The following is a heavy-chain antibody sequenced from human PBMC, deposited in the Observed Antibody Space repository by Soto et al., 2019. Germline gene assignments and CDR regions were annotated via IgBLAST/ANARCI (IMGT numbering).Heavy chain of an antibody. CDR1: GFTFSSCA. CDR3: ARDLDNSGYFAWSFVL. J-gene: IGHJ2*01. Sequence: QVQLVESGGGVVQPGRSLRLSCAASGFTFSSCAMHWVRQAPGKGLEWVAVISYDGSNKYYADSVKGRFTISRDNSKNTLYLQMNSLRAEDTAVYYCARDLDNSGYFAWSFVLWGRGTLVTVSS. CDR2: ISYDGSNK. V-gene: IGHV3-30-3*01. D-gene: IGHD3-22*01.